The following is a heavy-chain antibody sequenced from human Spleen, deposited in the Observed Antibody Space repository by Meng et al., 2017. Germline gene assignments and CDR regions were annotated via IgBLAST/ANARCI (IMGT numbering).Heavy chain of an antibody. CDR3: ARGGRSGWTRRYFDL. V-gene: IGHV4-4*02. CDR2: IYHSGST. J-gene: IGHJ2*01. CDR1: GGSISSSNW. Sequence: GQVRAAGPGLVKPSGTLSLTCAVSGGSISSSNWWSWVRQPPGKGLEWIGEIYHSGSTNYNPSLKSRVTISVDKSKNQFSLKLSSVTAADTAVYYCARGGRSGWTRRYFDLWGRGTLVTVSS. D-gene: IGHD6-19*01.